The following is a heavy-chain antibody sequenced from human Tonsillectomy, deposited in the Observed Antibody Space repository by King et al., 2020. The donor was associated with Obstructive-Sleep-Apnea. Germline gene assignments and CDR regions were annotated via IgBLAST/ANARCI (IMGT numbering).Heavy chain of an antibody. D-gene: IGHD6-19*01. CDR1: GFTFSSYA. CDR3: AKDGTVAAKRNYYFDY. CDR2: ISGSGGST. Sequence: VQLVESGGGLVQPGGSLRLSCAASGFTFSSYAMSWVRQAPGKGLEWVSAISGSGGSTYYADSVKGRFTISRDNSKNTLYLQMNSLIAEDTAVYYCAKDGTVAAKRNYYFDYWGQGTLVTVSS. J-gene: IGHJ4*02. V-gene: IGHV3-23*04.